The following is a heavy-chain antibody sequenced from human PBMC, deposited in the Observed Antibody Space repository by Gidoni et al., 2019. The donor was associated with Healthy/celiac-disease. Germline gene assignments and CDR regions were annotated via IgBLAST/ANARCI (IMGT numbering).Heavy chain of an antibody. D-gene: IGHD3-10*01. CDR2: IYYSGST. Sequence: QVQLQESGPGLVKPSDTLSLTCTVPGGSISSYYWSWIRQPPGKGLEWIGYIYYSGSTNYNPSLKSRVTISVDTSKNQFSLKLSSVTAADTAVYYCARSGVDDAFDIWGQGTMVTVSS. V-gene: IGHV4-59*07. CDR1: GGSISSYY. CDR3: ARSGVDDAFDI. J-gene: IGHJ3*02.